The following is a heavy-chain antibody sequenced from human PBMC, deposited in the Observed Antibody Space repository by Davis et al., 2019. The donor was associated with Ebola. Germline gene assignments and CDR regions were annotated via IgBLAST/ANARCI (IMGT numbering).Heavy chain of an antibody. CDR2: IYYSGST. D-gene: IGHD2-15*01. V-gene: IGHV4-61*05. J-gene: IGHJ2*01. CDR3: ARVVFVAGATPTWYFDL. Sequence: SETLSLTCTVSGGSISSSSYYWSWIRQPPGKGLEWIGYIYYSGSTNYNPSLKSRVTISVDTSKNQFSLKLSSVTAADTAVYYCARVVFVAGATPTWYFDLWGRGTLVTVSS. CDR1: GGSISSSSYY.